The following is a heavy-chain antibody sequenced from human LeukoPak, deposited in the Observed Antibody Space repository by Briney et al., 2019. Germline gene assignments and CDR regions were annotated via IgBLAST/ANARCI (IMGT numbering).Heavy chain of an antibody. V-gene: IGHV1-2*02. Sequence: ASVKVSCKASGYTFTSYDINWVRQAPGQGLEWMGWINPNRGGTNYAQKFQGRVTMTRDTSIRTAYMELSRLRSDDTAVYYCARDRAVATIGGVDYWGQGTLVTVSS. J-gene: IGHJ4*02. D-gene: IGHD5-12*01. CDR1: GYTFTSYD. CDR2: INPNRGGT. CDR3: ARDRAVATIGGVDY.